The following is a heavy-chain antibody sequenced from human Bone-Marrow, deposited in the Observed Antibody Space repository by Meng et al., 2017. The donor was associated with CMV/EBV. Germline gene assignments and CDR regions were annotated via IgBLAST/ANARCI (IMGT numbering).Heavy chain of an antibody. Sequence: GESLKISCAASGFTFSNAWMSWVRQAPGKGLEWVGRIKSKTDGGTTDYAAPVKGRFTISRDDSKNTLYLQMNSLKTEDTAVYYCTTGPAPPYYGMDVWGQGTTVTVSS. CDR1: GFTFSNAW. V-gene: IGHV3-15*01. CDR2: IKSKTDGGTT. J-gene: IGHJ6*02. CDR3: TTGPAPPYYGMDV.